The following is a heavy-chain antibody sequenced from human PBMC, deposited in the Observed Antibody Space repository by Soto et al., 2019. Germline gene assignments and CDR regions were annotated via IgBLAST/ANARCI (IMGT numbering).Heavy chain of an antibody. CDR3: ATDGPWGYCSGGSCYSGLFDY. CDR1: GYTFTGYY. J-gene: IGHJ4*01. D-gene: IGHD2-15*01. Sequence: ASVKVSCKASGYTFTGYYMHWVRQAPGQGLEWMGWINPNSGGTNYAQKFQGWVTMTRDTSISTAYMELSRLRSDDTAVYYSATDGPWGYCSGGSCYSGLFDYWG. CDR2: INPNSGGT. V-gene: IGHV1-2*04.